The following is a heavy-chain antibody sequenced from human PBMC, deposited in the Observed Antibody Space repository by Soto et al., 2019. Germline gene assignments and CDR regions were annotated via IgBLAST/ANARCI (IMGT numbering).Heavy chain of an antibody. Sequence: QVQLQESGPGLVKPSQTLSLTCTVSGGSISSGGYYWSWIRQHPGKGLEWIGYIYYSGSTYYNPSLNSRVTISVDTSKSQFSLKLISVTAADTAVYYCARDLGDYDILTGPYHWGQGTLVTVSS. D-gene: IGHD3-9*01. CDR3: ARDLGDYDILTGPYH. CDR1: GGSISSGGYY. V-gene: IGHV4-31*03. CDR2: IYYSGST. J-gene: IGHJ5*02.